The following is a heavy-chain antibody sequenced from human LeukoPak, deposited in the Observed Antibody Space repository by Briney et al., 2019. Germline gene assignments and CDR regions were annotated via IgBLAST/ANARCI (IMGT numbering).Heavy chain of an antibody. Sequence: ASVKVSCKASGGTFSSYAISWVRQAPGQGLEWMGGIIPIFGTANYAQKFQGRVTITADKSTSTAYMELSSLRSEDTAVYYCARPNKMNVDTAMVAFDYWGQGTLVTVSS. CDR1: GGTFSSYA. D-gene: IGHD5-18*01. CDR2: IIPIFGTA. CDR3: ARPNKMNVDTAMVAFDY. J-gene: IGHJ4*02. V-gene: IGHV1-69*06.